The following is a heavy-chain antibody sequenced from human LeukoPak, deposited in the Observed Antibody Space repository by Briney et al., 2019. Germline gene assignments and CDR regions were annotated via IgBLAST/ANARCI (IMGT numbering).Heavy chain of an antibody. CDR3: ARLKRNGYYDSSGYYYFDY. J-gene: IGHJ4*02. CDR2: IYSGGGT. CDR1: GFTVSSNY. Sequence: PGGSLRLSCAASGFTVSSNYMSWVRQAPGKGLEWVSIIYSGGGTYYADSVKGRFTISRDNSKNTLYLQMNSLRAEDTAVYYCARLKRNGYYDSSGYYYFDYWGQGTLVTVSS. V-gene: IGHV3-53*01. D-gene: IGHD3-22*01.